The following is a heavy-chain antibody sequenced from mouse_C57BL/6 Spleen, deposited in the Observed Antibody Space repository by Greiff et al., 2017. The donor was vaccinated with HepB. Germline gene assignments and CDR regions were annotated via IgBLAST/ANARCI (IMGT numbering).Heavy chain of an antibody. Sequence: CTASGIAFSRYWMSWVRRAPGKGLEWIGEINPDSSTINYAPSLKDKFIISRDNAKNTLYLQMSKVRSEDTALYYCARSIYYGSSYWYFDVWGTGTTVTVSS. CDR2: INPDSSTI. CDR1: GIAFSRYW. D-gene: IGHD1-1*01. V-gene: IGHV4-1*01. CDR3: ARSIYYGSSYWYFDV. J-gene: IGHJ1*03.